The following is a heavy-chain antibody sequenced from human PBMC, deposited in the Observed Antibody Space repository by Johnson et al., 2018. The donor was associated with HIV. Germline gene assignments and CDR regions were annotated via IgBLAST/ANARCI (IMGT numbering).Heavy chain of an antibody. J-gene: IGHJ3*02. CDR3: ARDREQLVRYAFDI. CDR1: GFTFTSYG. V-gene: IGHV3-33*08. D-gene: IGHD6-6*01. Sequence: QVQLVESGGGLVQPGGSLRLSCAASGFTFTSYGMHWVRQAPGKGLEWVAVIWYDGSNKYYADSVKGRFTISRDNSKNTLYLQMNSLRAEDTAVYYCARDREQLVRYAFDIWGQGTLVAVSS. CDR2: IWYDGSNK.